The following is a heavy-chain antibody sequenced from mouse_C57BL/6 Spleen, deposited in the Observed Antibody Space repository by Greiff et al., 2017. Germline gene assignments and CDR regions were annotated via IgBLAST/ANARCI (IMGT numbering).Heavy chain of an antibody. D-gene: IGHD1-1*01. Sequence: EVQLQESGPGLVKPSQSLSLTCSVTGYSITSGYYWYLIRQFPGNNLERMGFKSYDGCTNYNPTLKNQTTFTRDTSKNQFFLKLNSVTTEDSATYAVAREGYGSIYGYFDVWGTGTTVTVSS. V-gene: IGHV3-6*01. J-gene: IGHJ1*03. CDR2: KSYDGCT. CDR3: AREGYGSIYGYFDV. CDR1: GYSITSGYY.